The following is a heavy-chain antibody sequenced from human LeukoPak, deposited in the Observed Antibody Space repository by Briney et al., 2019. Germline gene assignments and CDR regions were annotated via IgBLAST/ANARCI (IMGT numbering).Heavy chain of an antibody. D-gene: IGHD4-17*01. CDR3: AREREVTTSLDY. V-gene: IGHV3-21*01. J-gene: IGHJ4*02. Sequence: SVKGRFTISRDNAKNSLYLQMNSLRAEDTAVYYCAREREVTTSLDYWGQGTLVTASS.